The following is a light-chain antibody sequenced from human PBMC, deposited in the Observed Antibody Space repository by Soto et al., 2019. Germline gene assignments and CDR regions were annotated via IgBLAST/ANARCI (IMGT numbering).Light chain of an antibody. Sequence: EIVLTQSPGTLSLSPGERATLSCRASQSVSSSYLAWYQQKPGQAPRLLMYGASSRATGIPDRFSGSGSGTDFTLTISRLESEDFAVYYCQQYESSPRTFRQGTKV. V-gene: IGKV3-20*01. CDR1: QSVSSSY. J-gene: IGKJ1*01. CDR2: GAS. CDR3: QQYESSPRT.